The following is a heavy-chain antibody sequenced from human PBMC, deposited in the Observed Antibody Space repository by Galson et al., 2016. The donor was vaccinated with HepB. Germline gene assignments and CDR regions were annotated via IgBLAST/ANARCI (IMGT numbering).Heavy chain of an antibody. Sequence: PALVKPTQTLTLTCTFSGFSLSTTGVAVGWIRQPPGKALEWLALIYWDDDKRYSPSLKSRLTINKDTSTNQVVLTVTNMYPVDTATYYYADSAHHYESSGYCYETRKTYYYYVPDCWGQGTKVSVSS. D-gene: IGHD3-22*01. J-gene: IGHJ6*02. CDR1: GFSLSTTGVA. V-gene: IGHV2-5*02. CDR3: ADSAHHYESSGYCYETRKTYYYYVPDC. CDR2: IYWDDDK.